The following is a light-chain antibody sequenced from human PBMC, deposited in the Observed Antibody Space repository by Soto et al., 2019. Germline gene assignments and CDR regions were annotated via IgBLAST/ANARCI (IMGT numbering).Light chain of an antibody. CDR3: QQYNEWPLFS. J-gene: IGKJ3*01. CDR1: LSVGSN. CDR2: GAS. V-gene: IGKV3-15*01. Sequence: ETVMTQSPATLSVSPGERATLSCRASLSVGSNLAWYQQRPGQAPRLLIYGASTRATGIPVRFSGSGSGTEFTLNISSLQADDFGLYYCQQYNEWPLFSFGPGTRVD.